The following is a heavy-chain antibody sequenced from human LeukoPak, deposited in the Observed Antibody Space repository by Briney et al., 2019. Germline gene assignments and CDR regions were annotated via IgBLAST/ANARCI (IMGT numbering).Heavy chain of an antibody. J-gene: IGHJ4*02. CDR3: ASWGVGCSSTSCRDY. V-gene: IGHV1-69*05. Sequence: GASVKVSCKASGGTFSSYAISWVRQAPGQGLEWMGRIIPIFGTANYAQKFQGRVTITTDESTSTAYMELSSLRSEDTAVYYYASWGVGCSSTSCRDYWGQGTLVTVSS. CDR1: GGTFSSYA. D-gene: IGHD2-2*01. CDR2: IIPIFGTA.